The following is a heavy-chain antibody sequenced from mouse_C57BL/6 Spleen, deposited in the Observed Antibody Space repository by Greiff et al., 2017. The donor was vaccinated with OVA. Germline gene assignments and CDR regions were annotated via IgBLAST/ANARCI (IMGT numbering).Heavy chain of an antibody. CDR2: ISYDGSN. Sequence: EVKLMESGPGLVKPSQSLSLTCSVTGYSITSGYYWNWIRQFPGNKLEWMGYISYDGSNNYNPSLKNRISITRDTSKNQFFLKLNSVTTEDTATYYCAREDTTDWYFDVWGTGTTVTVSS. V-gene: IGHV3-6*01. CDR3: AREDTTDWYFDV. D-gene: IGHD1-1*01. J-gene: IGHJ1*03. CDR1: GYSITSGYY.